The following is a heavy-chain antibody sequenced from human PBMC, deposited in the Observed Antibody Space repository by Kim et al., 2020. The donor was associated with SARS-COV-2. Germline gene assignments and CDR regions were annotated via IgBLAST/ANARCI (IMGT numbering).Heavy chain of an antibody. CDR2: IYWDDDK. CDR1: GFSLTTSGVG. V-gene: IGHV2-5*02. D-gene: IGHD1-1*01. CDR3: AHRRGGYNWNPGWFDS. J-gene: IGHJ5*01. Sequence: SGPTLVNPTQTLTLTCTFSGFSLTTSGVGVGWIRQPPGKTLEGLALIYWDDDKRYSPSLKSRLTITKDTSKNQVVLRMSNMDPADTATYFCAHRRGGYNWNPGWFDSWGQGILVTVSS.